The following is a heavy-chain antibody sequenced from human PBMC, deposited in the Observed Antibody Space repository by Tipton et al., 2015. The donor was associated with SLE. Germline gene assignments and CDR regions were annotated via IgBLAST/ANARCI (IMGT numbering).Heavy chain of an antibody. CDR3: ARGRIAVAGNHFDY. D-gene: IGHD6-19*01. CDR2: INHSGSA. V-gene: IGHV4-34*01. CDR1: GGSFSGYF. Sequence: TLSLTCAVYGGSFSGYFWSWIRQLPDKGLEWIGEINHSGSANYNPSLKSRVTISVDTSKNQFSLKLSSVTAADTAVYYCARGRIAVAGNHFDYWGQGTLVTVSS. J-gene: IGHJ4*02.